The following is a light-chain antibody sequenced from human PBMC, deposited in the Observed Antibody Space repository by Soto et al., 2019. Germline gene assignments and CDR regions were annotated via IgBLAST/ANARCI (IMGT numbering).Light chain of an antibody. Sequence: QSALSQPASVSGSPGQSVTISCTGTSTDVGYYNYVSWYQQHPGQAPKLMISEVTTRPSGVSDRFSGSKSGNTASLTISRLQAEDETHYYCSLYTTDDTLVFGRGTQLTVL. J-gene: IGLJ7*01. V-gene: IGLV2-14*01. CDR3: SLYTTDDTLV. CDR2: EVT. CDR1: STDVGYYNY.